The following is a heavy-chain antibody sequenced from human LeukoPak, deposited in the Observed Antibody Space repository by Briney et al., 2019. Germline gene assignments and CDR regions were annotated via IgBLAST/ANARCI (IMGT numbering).Heavy chain of an antibody. D-gene: IGHD2-2*01. CDR3: ARHRGSCSRANCCADY. CDR1: GYSFSSYW. J-gene: IGHJ4*02. Sequence: GESLKISCKVSGYSFSSYWIGWVRQMPGKGLEWMGIIYPDDSDTRYSPSFRGQVTVSADKSISTAYLEWSSLKASDTAMYYCARHRGSCSRANCCADYWGQGTLVTVSS. CDR2: IYPDDSDT. V-gene: IGHV5-51*01.